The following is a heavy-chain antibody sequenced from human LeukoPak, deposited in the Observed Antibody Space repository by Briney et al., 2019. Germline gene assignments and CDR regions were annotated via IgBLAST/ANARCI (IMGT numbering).Heavy chain of an antibody. CDR1: GGSISSSSYY. CDR3: AHDSSGYYGVDY. V-gene: IGHV4-39*07. Sequence: SETLSLTCTVSGGSISSSSYYWGWIRQPPGKGLEWIGSIYNSGSTYYNPSLKSRVTISVDTTKNQFSLKLSSVTAADTAVYYCAHDSSGYYGVDYWGQGTLVTVSS. J-gene: IGHJ4*02. D-gene: IGHD3-22*01. CDR2: IYNSGST.